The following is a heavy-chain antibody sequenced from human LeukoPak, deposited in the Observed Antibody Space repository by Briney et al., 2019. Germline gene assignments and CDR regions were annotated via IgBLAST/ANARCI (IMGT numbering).Heavy chain of an antibody. Sequence: SETLSLTCTVSGGSISSYYWSWIRQPPGKGLEWIGYIYYSGSTYYNPSLKSRVTISVDTSKNQFSLKLSSVTAADTAVYYCARLILAGKYFDYWGQGTLVTVSS. D-gene: IGHD5-12*01. J-gene: IGHJ4*02. V-gene: IGHV4-59*04. CDR2: IYYSGST. CDR1: GGSISSYY. CDR3: ARLILAGKYFDY.